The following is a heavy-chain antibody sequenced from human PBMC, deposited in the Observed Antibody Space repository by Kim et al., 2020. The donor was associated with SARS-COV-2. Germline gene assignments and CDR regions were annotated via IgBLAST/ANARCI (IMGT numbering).Heavy chain of an antibody. V-gene: IGHV4-4*07. CDR3: SSVLGSYSSSWFRSDAFD. Sequence: SETLSLTCTVSGGSISSYYWSWIRQPAGTGLEWIGRIYTSWSTNYNPSLKSRVTISVYTSKNQFSLKLSPVTAADTAAYYCSSVLGSYSSSWFRSDAFD. CDR1: GGSISSYY. D-gene: IGHD6-13*01. J-gene: IGHJ3*02. CDR2: IYTSWST.